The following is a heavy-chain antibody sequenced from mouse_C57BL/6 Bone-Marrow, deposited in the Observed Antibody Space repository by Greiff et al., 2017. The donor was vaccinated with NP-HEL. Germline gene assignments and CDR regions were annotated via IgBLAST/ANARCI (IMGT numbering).Heavy chain of an antibody. CDR2: IHPNSGST. J-gene: IGHJ4*01. D-gene: IGHD1-1*01. Sequence: QVQLKQPGAELVKPGASVKLSCKASGYTFTSYWMHWVKQRPGQGLEWIGMIHPNSGSTTHNEKLTRKATLTVDKYTSTAYMQLSSLTSEDSAVYYCARSFITTVVAPRYYAMDYWGQGTSVTVSS. CDR1: GYTFTSYW. CDR3: ARSFITTVVAPRYYAMDY. V-gene: IGHV1-64*01.